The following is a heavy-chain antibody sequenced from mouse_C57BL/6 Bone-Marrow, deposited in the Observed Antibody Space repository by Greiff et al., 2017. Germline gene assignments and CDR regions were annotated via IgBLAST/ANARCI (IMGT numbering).Heavy chain of an antibody. V-gene: IGHV3-1*01. D-gene: IGHD2-5*01. CDR1: GYSITSGYD. J-gene: IGHJ1*03. CDR2: ISYSGST. CDR3: ARGSYSNYSYWYFDV. Sequence: EVKLQESGPGMVKPSQSLSLTCTVTGYSITSGYDWHWIRHFPGNKLEWMGYISYSGSTNYNPSLKSRISITHDTSKNHFFLKLNSVTTEDTATYYCARGSYSNYSYWYFDVWGTGTTVTVSS.